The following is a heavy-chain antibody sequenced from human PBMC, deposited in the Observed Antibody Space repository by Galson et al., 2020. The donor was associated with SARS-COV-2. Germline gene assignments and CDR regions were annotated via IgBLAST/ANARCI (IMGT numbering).Heavy chain of an antibody. J-gene: IGHJ4*02. Sequence: GGSLKISCAASGFTFTTYPNHWVPQAPGKGLEWVAAISYDESRKYYTDSVNGRFTISRDNSDNTLYLQLNSLRAEDMAVYYCARDPGDKNLGPFDHWGQGTRVTVSS. V-gene: IGHV3-30*04. CDR3: ARDPGDKNLGPFDH. CDR2: ISYDESRK. CDR1: GFTFTTYP.